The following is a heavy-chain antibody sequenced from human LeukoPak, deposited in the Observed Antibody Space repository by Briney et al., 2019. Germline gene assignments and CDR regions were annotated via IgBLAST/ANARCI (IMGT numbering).Heavy chain of an antibody. Sequence: KTGGSLRLSCAASGFTFSSYSMNWVRQAPGKGLEWVSYISSSSSTIYYADSVKGRFTISRDNAKNSLYLQMNSLRDEDTAVYYCASFLDYGGNSFYYYGMDVWGQGTTVTVSS. V-gene: IGHV3-48*02. D-gene: IGHD4-23*01. CDR1: GFTFSSYS. CDR3: ASFLDYGGNSFYYYGMDV. CDR2: ISSSSSTI. J-gene: IGHJ6*02.